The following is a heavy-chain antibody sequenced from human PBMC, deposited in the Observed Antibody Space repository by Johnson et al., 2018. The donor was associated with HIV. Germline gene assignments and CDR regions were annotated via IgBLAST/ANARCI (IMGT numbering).Heavy chain of an antibody. CDR2: IKQDGSEK. CDR1: GFTFSSYW. J-gene: IGHJ3*02. D-gene: IGHD6-13*01. Sequence: VQLVESGGGLVQPGGSLRLSCAASGFTFSSYWMSWVRQAPGKGLEWVANIKQDGSEKYYVDSVKGRFTISRDNAKNSLYLQMNSLRAEDTAVYYCASSNVVGYSNYPDAFDIGGQGTMVTVSS. V-gene: IGHV3-7*05. CDR3: ASSNVVGYSNYPDAFDI.